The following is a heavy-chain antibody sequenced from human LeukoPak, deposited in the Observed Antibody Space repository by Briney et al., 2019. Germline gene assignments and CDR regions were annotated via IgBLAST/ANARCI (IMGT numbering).Heavy chain of an antibody. CDR1: GGSISSYY. Sequence: KASETLSLTCTVSGGSISSYYWSWIRQPARKGLEWIGRIYTSGSTNYNPSLKSRVTMSVDTSKNQFSLKLSSVTAADTAVYYCARDWGSNDYGDYYAFDIWGQGTMVTVSS. CDR2: IYTSGST. CDR3: ARDWGSNDYGDYYAFDI. J-gene: IGHJ3*02. D-gene: IGHD4-17*01. V-gene: IGHV4-4*07.